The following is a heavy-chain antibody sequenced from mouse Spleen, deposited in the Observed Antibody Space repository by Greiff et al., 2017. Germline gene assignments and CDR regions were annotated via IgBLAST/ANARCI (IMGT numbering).Heavy chain of an antibody. J-gene: IGHJ4*01. D-gene: IGHD3-3*01. Sequence: QVQLQQSGPELVKPGASVKISCKASGYTFTDYYINWVKQRPGQGLEWIGWIFPGSGSTKYNEKFKGKATLTADKSSSTAYMQLSSLTSENSAVYFCARRGDGAMDYWGQGTSVTVSS. CDR1: GYTFTDYY. V-gene: IGHV1-75*01. CDR2: IFPGSGST. CDR3: ARRGDGAMDY.